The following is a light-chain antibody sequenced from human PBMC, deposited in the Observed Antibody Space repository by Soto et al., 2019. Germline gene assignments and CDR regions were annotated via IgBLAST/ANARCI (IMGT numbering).Light chain of an antibody. CDR1: SSNIGSNY. Sequence: QSVLTQPPSASGTPGQRVTISCSGSSSNIGSNYVYWYQQLPGTAPKLLIYRNNQRPSGVPDRFSASKSGTSAPLAISGLRSEDEADYYCAAWDDSLRGVVFGGGTKLTVL. J-gene: IGLJ2*01. CDR3: AAWDDSLRGVV. V-gene: IGLV1-47*01. CDR2: RNN.